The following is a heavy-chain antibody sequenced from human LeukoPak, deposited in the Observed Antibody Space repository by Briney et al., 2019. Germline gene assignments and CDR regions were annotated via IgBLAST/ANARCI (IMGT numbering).Heavy chain of an antibody. V-gene: IGHV1-46*01. CDR2: INPSGGST. D-gene: IGHD2-2*01. CDR1: GYTFTGYY. J-gene: IGHJ5*02. Sequence: ASVKVSCKASGYTFTGYYMHWVRQAPGQGLEWMGIINPSGGSTSYAQKFQGRVTMTRDTSTSTVYMELSSLRSEDTAVYYCARDSRGCSSTSCSPVDWFDPWGQGTLVTVSS. CDR3: ARDSRGCSSTSCSPVDWFDP.